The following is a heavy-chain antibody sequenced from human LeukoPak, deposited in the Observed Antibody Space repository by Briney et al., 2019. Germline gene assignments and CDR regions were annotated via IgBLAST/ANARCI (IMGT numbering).Heavy chain of an antibody. CDR3: ASRAATILDY. Sequence: SETLSLTCAVYGGSFSGYYWSWIRQPPGKGLEWIGEINHSGSTNYNPSLKSRVTISVDKSKNQFSLKLSSVTAADTAVYYCASRAATILDYWGQGTLVTVSS. V-gene: IGHV4-34*01. J-gene: IGHJ4*02. D-gene: IGHD2-15*01. CDR1: GGSFSGYY. CDR2: INHSGST.